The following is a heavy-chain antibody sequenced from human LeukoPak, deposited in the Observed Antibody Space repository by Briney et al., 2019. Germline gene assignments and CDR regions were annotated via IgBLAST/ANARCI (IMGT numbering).Heavy chain of an antibody. Sequence: SETLSLTCAVYGGSFSGYYWSWIRQPPGKGLEWIGEINHSGSTKYNPSLKSRVTISVDTSKNQFSLKLSSVTAADTAVYYCASTGSAWVGALRGWFDPWGQGTLVTVSS. V-gene: IGHV4-34*01. CDR1: GGSFSGYY. CDR3: ASTGSAWVGALRGWFDP. J-gene: IGHJ5*02. D-gene: IGHD4-11*01. CDR2: INHSGST.